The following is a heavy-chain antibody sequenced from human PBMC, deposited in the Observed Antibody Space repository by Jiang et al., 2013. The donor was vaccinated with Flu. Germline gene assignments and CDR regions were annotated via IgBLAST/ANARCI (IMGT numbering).Heavy chain of an antibody. CDR2: TYYRSKWYY. Sequence: SQTLSLTCDISGDTVIRNIAAWNWIRQSPSRGLEWLGRTYYRSKWYYDYAVSVESRITINADTSKNQFSLQLNSATPEDTAVYYCAREVDSVFGFWGQGTLVTVSS. D-gene: IGHD5/OR15-5a*01. J-gene: IGHJ4*02. V-gene: IGHV6-1*01. CDR1: GDTVIRNIAA. CDR3: AREVDSVFGF.